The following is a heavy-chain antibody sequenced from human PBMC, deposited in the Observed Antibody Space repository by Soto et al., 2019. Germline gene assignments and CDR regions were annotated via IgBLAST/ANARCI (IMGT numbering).Heavy chain of an antibody. CDR2: IWYDGSNK. V-gene: IGHV3-33*01. J-gene: IGHJ3*02. CDR1: GFTFSSYG. CDR3: ARSGRVTFGGVIATDAFDI. Sequence: GGSLRLSCAASGFTFSSYGMHWVRQAPGKGLEWVAVIWYDGSNKYYADSVKGRFTISRDNSKNTLYLQMNSLRAEDTAVYYCARSGRVTFGGVIATDAFDIWGQGTMVTVSS. D-gene: IGHD3-16*02.